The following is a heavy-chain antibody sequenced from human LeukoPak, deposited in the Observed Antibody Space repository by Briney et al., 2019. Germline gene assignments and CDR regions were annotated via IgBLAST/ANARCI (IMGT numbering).Heavy chain of an antibody. CDR1: GGSISSYF. CDR2: IYYTGGT. D-gene: IGHD6-19*01. CDR3: ARHPDIAVIRDGFDP. J-gene: IGHJ5*02. V-gene: IGHV4-59*08. Sequence: PSETLSLTCTVSGGSISSYFWSWIRQPPGKGLEWIGYIYYTGGTHYNPSLKSRVTISVDTSKNQFSLKLSSVTAADTAVYYCARHPDIAVIRDGFDPWGQGTRVTVSS.